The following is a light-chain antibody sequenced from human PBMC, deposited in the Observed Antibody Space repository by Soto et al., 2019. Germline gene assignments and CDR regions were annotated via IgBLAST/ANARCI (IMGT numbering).Light chain of an antibody. CDR3: QSYDSSLSGVV. J-gene: IGLJ2*01. V-gene: IGLV1-40*01. Sequence: QSVLTQPPSVSGAPGQRVTSSCTGGSSNIGAGYDVHWYQQLPGTAPKLLIYGNSNRPSGVPDRFSGSKSGPSASLAITGLQAEDEADYYCQSYDSSLSGVVFGGGTQLTVL. CDR1: SSNIGAGYD. CDR2: GNS.